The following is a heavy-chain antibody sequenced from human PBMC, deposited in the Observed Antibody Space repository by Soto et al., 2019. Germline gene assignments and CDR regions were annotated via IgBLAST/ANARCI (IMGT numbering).Heavy chain of an antibody. CDR2: INHGGST. V-gene: IGHV4-38-2*01. CDR3: ARVGPWVPYYYDSSPYTFDNWFDP. D-gene: IGHD3-22*01. Sequence: SESLSLSCAASCYSISSDNYWGCLQQPAGGGLEWTGSINHGGSTYYNPSLNSRVTLSIDMTNNHVSLILTSLTAADTAVYYCARVGPWVPYYYDSSPYTFDNWFDPWGQGTLVTVSS. J-gene: IGHJ5*02. CDR1: CYSISSDNY.